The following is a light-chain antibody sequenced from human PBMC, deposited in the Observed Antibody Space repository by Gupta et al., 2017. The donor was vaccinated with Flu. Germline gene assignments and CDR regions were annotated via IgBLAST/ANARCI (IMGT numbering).Light chain of an antibody. Sequence: VKLTCTLSSGHSNYAIAWHQQQPEKGPRFLMSLNSEGSHSKGDGIPDRFSGSSSGAERYLTISSLQSEDEADYYCQTWDTGIRVFGGGTKLTVL. V-gene: IGLV4-69*01. J-gene: IGLJ3*02. CDR2: LNSEGSH. CDR3: QTWDTGIRV. CDR1: SGHSNYA.